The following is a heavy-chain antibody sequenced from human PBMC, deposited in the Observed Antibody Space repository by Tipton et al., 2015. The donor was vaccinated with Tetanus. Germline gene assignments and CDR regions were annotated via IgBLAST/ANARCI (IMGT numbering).Heavy chain of an antibody. D-gene: IGHD5-24*01. CDR1: GASSTSGDYY. CDR2: TYDSGRI. CDR3: AGYRVGWGGRGY. Sequence: TLSLTCTVSGASSTSGDYYWAWIRQPPGKGLEWLGHTYDSGRINYNPSLKSRVTISVDASRNQFSLTLNSVAAAETAVYFCAGYRVGWGGRGYWGQGTLVTVSS. V-gene: IGHV4-61*08. J-gene: IGHJ4*02.